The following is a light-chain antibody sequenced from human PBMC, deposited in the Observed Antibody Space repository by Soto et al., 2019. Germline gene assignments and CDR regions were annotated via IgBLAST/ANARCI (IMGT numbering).Light chain of an antibody. CDR1: SSNIGADYD. CDR3: QSYDSSLSAWV. V-gene: IGLV1-40*01. Sequence: QAVVTQPPSVSGAPGQRVTISCTGSSSNIGADYDVHWYQQFPGTAPKLLIYGNNNRPSGVSDRFSGSKSGTSASLAITGLQAEDEADYYCQSYDSSLSAWVFGGGTKLTVL. CDR2: GNN. J-gene: IGLJ3*02.